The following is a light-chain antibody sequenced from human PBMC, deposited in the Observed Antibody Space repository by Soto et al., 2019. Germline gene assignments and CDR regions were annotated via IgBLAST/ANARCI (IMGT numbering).Light chain of an antibody. J-gene: IGLJ3*02. Sequence: QSVLTQPPSASGSPGQSVTIYCTGASSDVGGYNYVSWCQQHPGKAPKLMIYEVTKRPSGVPDRFSGSKSGNTASLTVSGLQAEDEADYYCSSYAGSNNLVFGGGTKLTVL. V-gene: IGLV2-8*01. CDR3: SSYAGSNNLV. CDR1: SSDVGGYNY. CDR2: EVT.